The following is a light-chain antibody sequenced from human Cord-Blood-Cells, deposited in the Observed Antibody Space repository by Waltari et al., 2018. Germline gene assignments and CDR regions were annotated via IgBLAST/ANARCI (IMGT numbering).Light chain of an antibody. V-gene: IGKV3-11*01. Sequence: EIVLTQSPATLSLSPGERATLSCRASQSVSSYLAWYQQKPGQAPRLLIYDASNRATGIPARFSGRGSWTDFTLTISSLEPEDFAVYYCQQRSNWLTFGGGTKVEIK. CDR3: QQRSNWLT. J-gene: IGKJ4*01. CDR1: QSVSSY. CDR2: DAS.